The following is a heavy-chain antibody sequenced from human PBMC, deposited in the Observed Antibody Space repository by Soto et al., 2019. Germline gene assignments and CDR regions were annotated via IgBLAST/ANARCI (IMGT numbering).Heavy chain of an antibody. V-gene: IGHV4-59*08. Sequence: SETLSLTCTVSGGSISSYYWSWIRQPPGKGLEWIGYIYYSGSTNYNPSLKSRVTISVDTSKNQFSLKLSSVTAADTAVYYCARHYPAAGTLWFDPWGQGTLVTVSS. CDR3: ARHYPAAGTLWFDP. J-gene: IGHJ5*02. D-gene: IGHD6-13*01. CDR2: IYYSGST. CDR1: GGSISSYY.